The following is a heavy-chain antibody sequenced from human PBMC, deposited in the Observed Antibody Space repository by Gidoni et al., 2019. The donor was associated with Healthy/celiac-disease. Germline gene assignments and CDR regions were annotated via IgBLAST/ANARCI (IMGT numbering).Heavy chain of an antibody. CDR2: INAGNGNT. CDR3: AREGFSYDYVWGNGFDI. CDR1: GYTFTSYA. Sequence: QVQLVQSGAEVKKPGASGKVSCKASGYTFTSYAMHWVRQAPGQRLEWMGWINAGNGNTKYSQKFQGRVTITRDTSASTAYMELSSLRSEDTAVYYCAREGFSYDYVWGNGFDIWGQGTMVTVSS. V-gene: IGHV1-3*01. J-gene: IGHJ3*02. D-gene: IGHD3-16*01.